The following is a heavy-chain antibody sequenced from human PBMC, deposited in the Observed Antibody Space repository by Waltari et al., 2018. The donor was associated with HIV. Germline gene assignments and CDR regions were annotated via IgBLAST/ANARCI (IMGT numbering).Heavy chain of an antibody. CDR3: ARDFYGSGIGLSRGRRYFDP. V-gene: IGHV4-59*01. D-gene: IGHD3-10*01. Sequence: QVQLQESGPGLVKPSETLSLTCTVSGGSFSTYYWSWIRQPPGKGLEWMGYIYYNGGTKYNPSLKNRGTMTIDTSKTQFSLELSSVTTADTAIYYCARDFYGSGIGLSRGRRYFDPWGQGALVTVSS. J-gene: IGHJ5*02. CDR2: IYYNGGT. CDR1: GGSFSTYY.